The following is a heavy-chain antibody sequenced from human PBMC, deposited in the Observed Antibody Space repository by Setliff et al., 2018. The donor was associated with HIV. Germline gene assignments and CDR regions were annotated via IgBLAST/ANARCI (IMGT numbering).Heavy chain of an antibody. CDR1: GGTFSRLA. J-gene: IGHJ5*02. Sequence: SVKVSCKASGGTFSRLAISWVRQAPGQGLEWMGGIIPIYGTVNYAQKFQGRVTITADESTTTAYMELSSLRSEDTAVYYCATSPRGTYYDILSGRPRGWFDPWGQGTLVTVSS. V-gene: IGHV1-69*13. CDR3: ATSPRGTYYDILSGRPRGWFDP. CDR2: IIPIYGTV. D-gene: IGHD3-9*01.